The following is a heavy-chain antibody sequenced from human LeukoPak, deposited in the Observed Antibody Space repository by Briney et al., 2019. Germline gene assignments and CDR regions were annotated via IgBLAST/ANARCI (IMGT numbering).Heavy chain of an antibody. CDR1: GGSISSYY. J-gene: IGHJ4*02. Sequence: SETLSLTCTVSGGSISSYYWSWIRQPAGKGLEWIGRIYTSGSTNYNPSLKSRVTMSVDTSKNQFSLKLSSVTAADTAVYYCARETYDFWSAIYPNYYFDYWGQGTLVTVSS. V-gene: IGHV4-4*07. D-gene: IGHD3-3*01. CDR2: IYTSGST. CDR3: ARETYDFWSAIYPNYYFDY.